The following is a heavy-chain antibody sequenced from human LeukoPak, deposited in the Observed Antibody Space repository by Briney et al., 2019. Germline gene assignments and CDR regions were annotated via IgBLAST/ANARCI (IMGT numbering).Heavy chain of an antibody. D-gene: IGHD3-10*01. J-gene: IGHJ5*02. V-gene: IGHV4-34*01. CDR3: ARAFHYYGSGSYPRWFDP. CDR1: GGSISSYY. CDR2: INHSGST. Sequence: SETLSLTCAVSGGSISSYYWSWIRQPPGKGLEWIGEINHSGSTNYDPSLKSRVTISVDTSKNQFSLKLSSVTAADTAVYYCARAFHYYGSGSYPRWFDPWGQGTLVTVSS.